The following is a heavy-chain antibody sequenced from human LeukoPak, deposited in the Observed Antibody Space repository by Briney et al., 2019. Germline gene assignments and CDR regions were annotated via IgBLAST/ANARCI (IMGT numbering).Heavy chain of an antibody. CDR3: VSLPRATVTTSGDY. D-gene: IGHD4-17*01. Sequence: GGSLRLSCSASGFTFSSYAMHWVRQAPGKGLEYVSAISGSGGATYYADSVKGRFTISRDNSKNTLYLQMSSLRPEDTAVYYCVSLPRATVTTSGDYWGQGTLVTVSS. V-gene: IGHV3-64D*06. CDR2: ISGSGGAT. J-gene: IGHJ4*02. CDR1: GFTFSSYA.